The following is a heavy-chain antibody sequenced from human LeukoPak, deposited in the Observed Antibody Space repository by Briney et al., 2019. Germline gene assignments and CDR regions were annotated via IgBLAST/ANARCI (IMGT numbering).Heavy chain of an antibody. CDR1: GFNFDDYA. D-gene: IGHD1-26*01. Sequence: GGSLRLSCAASGFNFDDYAMSWVRQVPGKGLEWVSGINWNSGTIGYADSVKGRFTISRDNAKSSLFLQMNSLGAGDTAFYYCTRGGVPWELPMDYWGQGTLVTVSS. CDR3: TRGGVPWELPMDY. V-gene: IGHV3-20*04. CDR2: INWNSGTI. J-gene: IGHJ4*02.